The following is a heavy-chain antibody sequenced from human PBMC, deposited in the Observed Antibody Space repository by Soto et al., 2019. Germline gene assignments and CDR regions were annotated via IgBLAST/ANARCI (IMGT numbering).Heavy chain of an antibody. CDR1: GYTFTSYY. V-gene: IGHV1-46*01. CDR3: ARGSIAAAGTYAFDI. D-gene: IGHD6-13*01. CDR2: INPSGGST. Sequence: EASVKVSCKASGYTFTSYYMHWVRQAPGQGLEWMGIINPSGGSTSYAQKFQGRVTMTRDTSTSTVYVELSSLRSEDTAVYYCARGSIAAAGTYAFDIWGQGTMVTVSS. J-gene: IGHJ3*02.